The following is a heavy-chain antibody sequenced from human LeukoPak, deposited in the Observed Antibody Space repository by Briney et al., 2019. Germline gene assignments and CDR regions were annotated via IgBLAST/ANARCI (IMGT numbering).Heavy chain of an antibody. Sequence: PRGSLRLSCAASGFTVSSNYMSWVRQAPGKGLEWVSVIYSGGSTYYADSVKGRFTISRDNAKNSLYLQMNSLRAEDTAVYYCARDREFWGQGTLVTVSS. D-gene: IGHD3-10*01. CDR2: IYSGGST. V-gene: IGHV3-53*01. CDR1: GFTVSSNY. J-gene: IGHJ4*02. CDR3: ARDREF.